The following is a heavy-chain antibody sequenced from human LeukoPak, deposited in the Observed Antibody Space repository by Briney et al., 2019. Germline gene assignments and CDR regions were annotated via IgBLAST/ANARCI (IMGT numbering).Heavy chain of an antibody. Sequence: GGSLRLSCAASGFTFSSYNMNWVRQAPGKGLEWVSSISSSSSYVYYADSVKGRFTISRDNAKNSLYLQMNSLRAEDTAVYYCAKKGYYDGSGYYMYYFDHWGQGTLVTVSS. J-gene: IGHJ4*02. D-gene: IGHD3-22*01. CDR1: GFTFSSYN. V-gene: IGHV3-21*04. CDR2: ISSSSSYV. CDR3: AKKGYYDGSGYYMYYFDH.